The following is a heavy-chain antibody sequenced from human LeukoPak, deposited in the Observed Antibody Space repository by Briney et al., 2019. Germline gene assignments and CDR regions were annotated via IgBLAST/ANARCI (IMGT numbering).Heavy chain of an antibody. V-gene: IGHV3-48*04. D-gene: IGHD1-26*01. J-gene: IGHJ4*02. CDR1: GFTFSSYS. CDR2: ISSSSSTI. Sequence: GGSLRLSCAASGFTFSSYSMNWVRQAPGKGLEWVSYISSSSSTIYYADSVKGRFTISRDNAKTSLYLQMDSLRAEDTAIYYCARDKIVGATYFDYWGQGTLVTVPS. CDR3: ARDKIVGATYFDY.